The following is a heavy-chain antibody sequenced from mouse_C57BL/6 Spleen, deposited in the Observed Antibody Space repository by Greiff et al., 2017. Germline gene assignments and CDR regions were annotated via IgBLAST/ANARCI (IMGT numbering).Heavy chain of an antibody. V-gene: IGHV1-50*01. CDR3: ARSAPGPSAWFAY. CDR2: IDPSDSYT. D-gene: IGHD3-3*01. Sequence: QVQLQQPGAELVKPGASVKLSCKASGYTFTSYWMQWVKQRPGQGLEWIGEIDPSDSYTNYNQKFKGKATLTVDTSSSTAYMQLSSLTSEDSAVYYCARSAPGPSAWFAYWGQGTLVTVSA. J-gene: IGHJ3*01. CDR1: GYTFTSYW.